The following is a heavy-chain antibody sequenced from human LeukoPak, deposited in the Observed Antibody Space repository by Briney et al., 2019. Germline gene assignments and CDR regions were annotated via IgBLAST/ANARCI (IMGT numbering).Heavy chain of an antibody. CDR2: ISAYNGNT. V-gene: IGHV1-18*01. CDR3: ATGAGYSSGWWEGDFDY. J-gene: IGHJ4*02. D-gene: IGHD6-19*01. Sequence: ASVKVSCKASGYTFTSYGISWVRQAPGQGLEWMGWISAYNGNTNYAQKFQGRVTMTRDTSTSTVYMELSSLRSEDTAVYYCATGAGYSSGWWEGDFDYWGQGTLVTVSS. CDR1: GYTFTSYG.